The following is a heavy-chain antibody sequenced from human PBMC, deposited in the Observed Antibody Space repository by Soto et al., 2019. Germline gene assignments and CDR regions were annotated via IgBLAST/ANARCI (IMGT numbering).Heavy chain of an antibody. CDR3: ARGRASGSYYLLDY. J-gene: IGHJ4*02. V-gene: IGHV1-8*01. D-gene: IGHD3-10*01. Sequence: XSVKVSCKASVNTFTSYDINWVQQATGHGFEWMGWINPNSGNIGYAQKFQGRVTMTRDTAIRTAYMEVSRLRSDYTAVYYCARGRASGSYYLLDYWGQGDLVTVSS. CDR1: VNTFTSYD. CDR2: INPNSGNI.